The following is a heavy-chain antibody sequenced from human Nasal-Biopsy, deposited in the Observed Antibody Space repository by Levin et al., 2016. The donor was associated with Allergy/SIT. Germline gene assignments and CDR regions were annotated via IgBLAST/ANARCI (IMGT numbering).Heavy chain of an antibody. CDR3: AHMGWYCPTTNCYDDAFDI. Sequence: SGPTLVKPTQTLTLTCTFSGLSLRTSGEGVGWIRQPPGKALEWLALIHWNDDRLYSPSLKNRLTITKDTSKNQVVLTMTNMDPVDTATYYCAHMGWYCPTTNCYDDAFDIWGQGTMVTVSS. V-gene: IGHV2-5*01. CDR1: GLSLRTSGEG. CDR2: IHWNDDR. D-gene: IGHD2-2*01. J-gene: IGHJ3*02.